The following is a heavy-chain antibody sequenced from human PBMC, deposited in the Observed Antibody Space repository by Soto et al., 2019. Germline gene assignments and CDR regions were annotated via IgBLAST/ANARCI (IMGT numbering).Heavy chain of an antibody. CDR1: GYSFTSYW. CDR2: IDPSDSYT. CDR3: ASYGIAARPRLGGMDV. D-gene: IGHD6-6*01. V-gene: IGHV5-10-1*01. J-gene: IGHJ6*02. Sequence: GESLKISCKGSGYSFTSYWISWVRQMPGKGLEWMGRIDPSDSYTNYSPSFQGHVTISADKSISTAYLQWSSLKASDTAMYYCASYGIAARPRLGGMDVWGQGTTVTVSS.